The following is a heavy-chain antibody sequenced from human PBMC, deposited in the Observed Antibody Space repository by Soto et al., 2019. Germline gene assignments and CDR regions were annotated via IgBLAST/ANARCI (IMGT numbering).Heavy chain of an antibody. D-gene: IGHD2-8*01. CDR2: INSDGSTT. V-gene: IGHV3-74*01. CDR3: ARDSRGCIYGVCYGFYYFDF. J-gene: IGHJ4*02. Sequence: PVGSLRLSCAASGFNFSSYWMHWVRQAPGKGLVWVSRINSDGSTTRYADSVKGRFTISRDNAKNTLYLQMNSLRAEDTAVYYCARDSRGCIYGVCYGFYYFDFWGQGALVTVSS. CDR1: GFNFSSYW.